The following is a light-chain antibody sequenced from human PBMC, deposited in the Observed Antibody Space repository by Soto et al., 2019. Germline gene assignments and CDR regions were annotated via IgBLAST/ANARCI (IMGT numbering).Light chain of an antibody. CDR3: SSYTSSSTVV. V-gene: IGLV2-14*01. CDR1: SSDVGGYNY. Sequence: QSALTQPASVSGSPGQSISISCTGTSSDVGGYNYVSWYQQHPGKAPKLMIYDVSNRPSGVSNRFSGSKSVNPASLTISGLQAEDEADYYCSSYTSSSTVVFGGGTKVTVL. J-gene: IGLJ2*01. CDR2: DVS.